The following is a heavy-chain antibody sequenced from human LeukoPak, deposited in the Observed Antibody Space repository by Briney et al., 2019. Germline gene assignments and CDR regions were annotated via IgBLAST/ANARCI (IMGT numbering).Heavy chain of an antibody. Sequence: GGSLRLSCAASGFKLIGYSMNWVRQAPGKGLEWVSYINSSSGTIFYADSVMGRFTISRDNAKNSLYLQMNSLRAEDTAVYYCAKEGDNTGYRYFDDWGQGTLVTVSS. D-gene: IGHD3-22*01. CDR1: GFKLIGYS. J-gene: IGHJ4*02. CDR3: AKEGDNTGYRYFDD. CDR2: INSSSGTI. V-gene: IGHV3-48*04.